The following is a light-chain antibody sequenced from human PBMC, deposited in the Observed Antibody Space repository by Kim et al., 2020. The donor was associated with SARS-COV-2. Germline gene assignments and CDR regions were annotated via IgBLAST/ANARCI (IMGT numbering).Light chain of an antibody. CDR3: QSYDSSNPWV. V-gene: IGLV6-57*03. J-gene: IGLJ3*02. CDR2: EDN. Sequence: TVTISCTRSSGSIASNYLQWYQQRPGSAPTTVIYEDNQRPSGVPDRFSCSIDSSSNSASLTISGLKTEDEADYYCQSYDSSNPWVFGGGTQLTVL. CDR1: SGSIASNY.